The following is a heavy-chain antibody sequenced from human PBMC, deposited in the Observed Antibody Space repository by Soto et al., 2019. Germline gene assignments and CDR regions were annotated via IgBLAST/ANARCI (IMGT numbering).Heavy chain of an antibody. J-gene: IGHJ4*02. D-gene: IGHD3-22*01. CDR2: IKQDGSEQ. Sequence: GGSLRLSCAASGLTFSNYWMSWVRQAPGKGLEWVANIKQDGSEQYYSDSVKGRFTISRDNSKNTLYLQMSSLRAEDTAVYYCAKVFYYYDSSGYYYFDYWGQGTLVTVSS. CDR1: GLTFSNYW. CDR3: AKVFYYYDSSGYYYFDY. V-gene: IGHV3-7*03.